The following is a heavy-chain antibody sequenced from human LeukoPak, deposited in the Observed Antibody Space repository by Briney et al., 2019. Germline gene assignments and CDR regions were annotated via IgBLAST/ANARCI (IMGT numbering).Heavy chain of an antibody. V-gene: IGHV4-59*13. CDR2: IYYGGST. D-gene: IGHD3-16*01. J-gene: IGHJ3*02. CDR3: ARGLGLDAFDI. Sequence: PSETLSLTCTVSGGSISSYYWSWIRQPPGKGLEWIGYIYYGGSTNYNPSLKSRVTISVDTSKNQFSLKLSSVTAADTAVYYCARGLGLDAFDIWGQGTMVTVSS. CDR1: GGSISSYY.